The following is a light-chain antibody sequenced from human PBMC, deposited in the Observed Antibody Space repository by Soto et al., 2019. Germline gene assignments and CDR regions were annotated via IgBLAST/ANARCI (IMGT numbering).Light chain of an antibody. CDR2: GAS. V-gene: IGKV3-15*01. CDR1: QSVSSN. J-gene: IGKJ1*01. CDR3: QQYNNWPQT. Sequence: EIVMTQSPATLSVSPGERATLSCRASQSVSSNLAWYHQKPGQAPRLLIYGASTRATGIPARFSGSGSRTEFTLTISSLQSEDFAVYYCQQYNNWPQTFGQGTKVDIK.